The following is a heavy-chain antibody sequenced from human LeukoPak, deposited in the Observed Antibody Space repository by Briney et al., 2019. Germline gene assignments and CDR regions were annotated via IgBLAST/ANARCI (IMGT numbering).Heavy chain of an antibody. V-gene: IGHV1-46*01. Sequence: ASVKVSCKASGYTFTSYYTHWVRQAPGQGLEWMGIINPSGGSTSYAQKFQGRVTMTRDTSTSTVYMELSSLRSEDTAVYYCARVMEQQLADNWFDPWGQGTLVTVSS. D-gene: IGHD6-13*01. CDR3: ARVMEQQLADNWFDP. J-gene: IGHJ5*02. CDR1: GYTFTSYY. CDR2: INPSGGST.